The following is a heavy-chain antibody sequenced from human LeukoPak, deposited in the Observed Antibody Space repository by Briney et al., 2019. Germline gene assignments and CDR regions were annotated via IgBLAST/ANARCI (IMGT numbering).Heavy chain of an antibody. CDR3: ARAPPYGDYAEYFQH. D-gene: IGHD4-17*01. V-gene: IGHV1-18*01. CDR1: GYTFTSYG. CDR2: ISAYNGNT. J-gene: IGHJ1*01. Sequence: ASVKVSCKASGYTFTSYGISWVRQAPGRGLEWMGWISAYNGNTNYAQKLQGRVTMTTDTSTSTAYMELRSLRSDDTAVYYCARAPPYGDYAEYFQHWGQGTLVTVSS.